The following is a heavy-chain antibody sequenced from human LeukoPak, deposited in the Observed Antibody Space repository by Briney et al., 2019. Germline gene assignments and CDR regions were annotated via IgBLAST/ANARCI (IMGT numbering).Heavy chain of an antibody. D-gene: IGHD2-15*01. Sequence: GGSLRLSCAASGFTLSSYAMSWVRQAPGKGLEWVSAISDTGNTYHADSVKGRFTISRDSSKNTLFLQMNRLRPEDAAAYYCAKAPVTTCRGAFCYPFDYWGLGTLVTVSS. CDR1: GFTLSSYA. CDR3: AKAPVTTCRGAFCYPFDY. J-gene: IGHJ4*02. CDR2: ISDTGNT. V-gene: IGHV3-23*01.